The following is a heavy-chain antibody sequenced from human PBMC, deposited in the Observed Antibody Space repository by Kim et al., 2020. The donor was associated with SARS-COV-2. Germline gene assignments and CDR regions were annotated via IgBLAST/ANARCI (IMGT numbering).Heavy chain of an antibody. Sequence: YADSGRGRFTTSRDNPKSTVYLQRNSLRAEDTAVYYCAGICGTTSCSDDYWGQGTLVTVSS. D-gene: IGHD2-2*01. CDR3: AGICGTTSCSDDY. J-gene: IGHJ4*02. V-gene: IGHV3-23*01.